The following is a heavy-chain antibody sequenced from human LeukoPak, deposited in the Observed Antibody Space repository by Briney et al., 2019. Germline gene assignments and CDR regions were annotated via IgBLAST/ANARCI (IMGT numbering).Heavy chain of an antibody. CDR2: IHYSGYT. Sequence: SETLSLTCAVSGVSIGNYYWGWVRQPQGKGLEWLGNIHYSGYTKYNPSLKSRVTISVDTSKNPFSLNLSSVTAADTAVYYCARHWGSDWYFDLWGRGTLVTVSS. J-gene: IGHJ2*01. D-gene: IGHD7-27*01. CDR1: GVSIGNYY. V-gene: IGHV4-59*01. CDR3: ARHWGSDWYFDL.